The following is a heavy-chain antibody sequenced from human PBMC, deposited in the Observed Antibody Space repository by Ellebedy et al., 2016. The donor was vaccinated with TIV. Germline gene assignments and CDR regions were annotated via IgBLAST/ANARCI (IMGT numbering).Heavy chain of an antibody. J-gene: IGHJ4*02. D-gene: IGHD6-13*01. Sequence: GESLKISXAASGFTFSSYAMHWVRQAPGKGLEWVAVISYDGSNKYYADSVKGRFTISRDNSKNTLYLQMNSLRAEDTAVYYCARGNFGVGSWSVYFDYWGQGTLVTVSS. CDR1: GFTFSSYA. CDR2: ISYDGSNK. CDR3: ARGNFGVGSWSVYFDY. V-gene: IGHV3-30*04.